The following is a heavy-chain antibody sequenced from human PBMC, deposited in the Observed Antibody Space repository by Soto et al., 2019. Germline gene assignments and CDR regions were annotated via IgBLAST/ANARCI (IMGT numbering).Heavy chain of an antibody. J-gene: IGHJ4*02. V-gene: IGHV3-30*18. CDR2: ISHDGSNK. Sequence: WSLRITCADPVFSFMNYGMHWVRQAPGKGLEWVAVISHDGSNKYYSDSVEGRFTISRDNSQKTLFLQVNSLRAEDTAVYFCAKESLKTPVTGPVDCWGQGTVVTVSS. CDR1: VFSFMNYG. CDR3: AKESLKTPVTGPVDC. D-gene: IGHD6-19*01.